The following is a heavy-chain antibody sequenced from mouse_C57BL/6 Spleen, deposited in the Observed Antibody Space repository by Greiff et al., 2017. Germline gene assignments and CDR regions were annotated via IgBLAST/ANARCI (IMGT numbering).Heavy chain of an antibody. CDR1: GFSLTSYG. D-gene: IGHD2-4*01. CDR3: ARRKGDYGAAWFAY. Sequence: VQLQQSGPGLVAPSQSLSITCTVSGFSLTSYGVHWVRQPPGKGLEWLVVIWSDGSTTYNSALKSRLSITKDNPKSQVFLKMNSLQTEDTAMYYCARRKGDYGAAWFAYWGQGALVTVSA. CDR2: IWSDGST. J-gene: IGHJ3*01. V-gene: IGHV2-6*03.